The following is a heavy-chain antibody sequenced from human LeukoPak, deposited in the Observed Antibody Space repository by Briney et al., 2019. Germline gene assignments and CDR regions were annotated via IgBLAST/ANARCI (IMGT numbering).Heavy chain of an antibody. Sequence: PSETLSLTCSVSGGSFTSGGYYWTWIRQQPGRGLEWVGYIYSTGSTSYNPSLKSRVSISLDTSQNQYSLKLSSMTAADTAVYYCAREVAAAGLDYWGQGTLVTVSS. CDR2: IYSTGST. J-gene: IGHJ4*02. D-gene: IGHD6-13*01. CDR3: AREVAAAGLDY. CDR1: GGSFTSGGYY. V-gene: IGHV4-31*02.